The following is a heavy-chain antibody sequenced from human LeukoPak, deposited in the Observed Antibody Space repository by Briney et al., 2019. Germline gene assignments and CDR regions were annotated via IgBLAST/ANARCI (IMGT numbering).Heavy chain of an antibody. CDR2: IKQDGSEK. CDR3: ARDGVITMIVVDCFDY. Sequence: GGSLRLSCAASGFTFSSYWMSWVRQAPGKGLEWVANIKQDGSEKYYVDSVKGRFTISRDNAKNSLYLQMNSLRAEDTAVYYCARDGVITMIVVDCFDYWGQGTLVTVSS. CDR1: GFTFSSYW. J-gene: IGHJ4*02. D-gene: IGHD3-22*01. V-gene: IGHV3-7*01.